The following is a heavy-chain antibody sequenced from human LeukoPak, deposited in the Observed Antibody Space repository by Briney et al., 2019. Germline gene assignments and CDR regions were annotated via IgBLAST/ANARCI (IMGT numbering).Heavy chain of an antibody. CDR1: GYSISSGYY. V-gene: IGHV4-38-2*02. D-gene: IGHD1-26*01. Sequence: SVTLSLTCTVSGYSISSGYYWGWIRQPPGKGLEWIGSIYHSGSTYYNPSLKSRVTISVDTSKNQFSLKLSSVTAADTAVYYCARDTGWELLHGGDYWGQGTLVTVSS. CDR2: IYHSGST. CDR3: ARDTGWELLHGGDY. J-gene: IGHJ4*02.